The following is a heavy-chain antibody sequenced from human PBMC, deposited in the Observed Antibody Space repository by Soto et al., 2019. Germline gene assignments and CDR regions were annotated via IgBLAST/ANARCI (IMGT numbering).Heavy chain of an antibody. D-gene: IGHD5-12*01. CDR2: INHSGST. V-gene: IGHV4-34*01. CDR3: AIAKSQRGYSGYDPFDY. Sequence: SETLSLTCAVYGGSFSGYYWSWIRQPPGKGLEWIGEINHSGSTNYNPSLKSRVTISVDTSKNQFSLKLSSVTAADTAVYYCAIAKSQRGYSGYDPFDYWGQGTPVTVPS. CDR1: GGSFSGYY. J-gene: IGHJ4*02.